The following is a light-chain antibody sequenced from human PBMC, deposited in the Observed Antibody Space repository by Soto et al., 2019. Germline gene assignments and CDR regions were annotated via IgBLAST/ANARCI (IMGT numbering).Light chain of an antibody. V-gene: IGLV2-14*03. CDR3: SSYTSTSTVV. Sequence: QSVLTQPASVSGSPGQSITISCTGTSSDVGGYSYVSWYQQHPGKAPKLMIYDVTDRPSGVSYRFSGSKSGNTASLTISGLQAEDEADYYCSSYTSTSTVVFGGGTKVTV. J-gene: IGLJ2*01. CDR2: DVT. CDR1: SSDVGGYSY.